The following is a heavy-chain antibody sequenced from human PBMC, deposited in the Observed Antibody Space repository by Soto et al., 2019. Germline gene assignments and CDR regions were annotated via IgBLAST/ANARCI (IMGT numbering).Heavy chain of an antibody. CDR3: ARFSGDGSGNNFDN. D-gene: IGHD2-21*01. Sequence: QVPLVQSGADVKKPGASVKLSCKASGYTFTNYAIHWVRQAPGQSLEWMGRINAGDGNTRDPQHSQGRVTITRDTSASTAYMELRGLRSEDTAIYYCARFSGDGSGNNFDNWGQGTLVTVSS. V-gene: IGHV1-3*01. J-gene: IGHJ4*02. CDR2: INAGDGNT. CDR1: GYTFTNYA.